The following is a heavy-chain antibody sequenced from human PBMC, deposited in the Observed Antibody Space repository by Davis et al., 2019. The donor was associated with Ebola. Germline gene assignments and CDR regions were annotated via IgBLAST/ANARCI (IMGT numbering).Heavy chain of an antibody. J-gene: IGHJ4*02. Sequence: LSLTCAASGFTFSSYWVSWVRQAPGKGLEWVANIKQDGSEKYYVDSVKGRFTISRDNAKNSLYLQMNSLRAEDTAVYYCARVVVGALYWGQGTLVTVSS. CDR2: IKQDGSEK. CDR1: GFTFSSYW. CDR3: ARVVVGALY. V-gene: IGHV3-7*03. D-gene: IGHD2-21*01.